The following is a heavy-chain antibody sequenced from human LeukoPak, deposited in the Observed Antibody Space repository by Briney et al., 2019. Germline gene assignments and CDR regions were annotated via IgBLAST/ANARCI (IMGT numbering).Heavy chain of an antibody. V-gene: IGHV3-21*01. J-gene: IGHJ3*02. CDR1: GFTFSSYS. CDR2: ISSSSSYI. D-gene: IGHD6-13*01. Sequence: PGGSLRLSCAASGFTFSSYSMNWVRQAPGKGLEWVSSISSSSSYIYYADSVEGRFTISRDNAKNSLYLQMNSLRAEDTAVYYCARSGIAAARGAFDIWGQGTMVTVSS. CDR3: ARSGIAAARGAFDI.